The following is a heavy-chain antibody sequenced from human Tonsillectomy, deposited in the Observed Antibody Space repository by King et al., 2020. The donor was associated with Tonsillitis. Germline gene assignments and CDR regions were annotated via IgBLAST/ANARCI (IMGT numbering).Heavy chain of an antibody. V-gene: IGHV1-46*01. D-gene: IGHD2-15*01. CDR2: INPSGGST. J-gene: IGHJ6*02. Sequence: QLVQSGAEVKKPGASVKVSCKASGYTFTDYCMHWVRQAPGQGLEWMGIINPSGGSTSYAQEFQGRVTMTRDPSTSTVYMELSSLRSEDTAVYYCARDFMVVSATSAVYYFYGMDVWGQGTTFTVSS. CDR1: GYTFTDYC. CDR3: ARDFMVVSATSAVYYFYGMDV.